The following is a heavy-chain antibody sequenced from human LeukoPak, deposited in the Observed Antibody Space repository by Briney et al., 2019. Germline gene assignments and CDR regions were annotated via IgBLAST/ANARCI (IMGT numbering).Heavy chain of an antibody. CDR2: IYHSGST. D-gene: IGHD2-2*01. Sequence: SQTLSLTCTVSGGSISSGGYYWSWIRQPPGKGLEWIGYIYHSGSTYYNPSLKSRVTISVDTSKNQFSLKLSSVTAADTAVYYCARDRELGYCSSTSCPQENWFDPWGQGTLVTVSS. CDR3: ARDRELGYCSSTSCPQENWFDP. CDR1: GGSISSGGYY. V-gene: IGHV4-30-2*01. J-gene: IGHJ5*02.